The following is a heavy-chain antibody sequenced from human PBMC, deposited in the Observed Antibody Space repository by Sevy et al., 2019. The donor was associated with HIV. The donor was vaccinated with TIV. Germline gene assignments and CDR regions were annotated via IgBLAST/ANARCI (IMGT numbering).Heavy chain of an antibody. CDR1: GFTVSDNH. V-gene: IGHV3-53*01. J-gene: IGHJ6*02. Sequence: GGSLRLSCAASGFTVSDNHMNWVRQAPGKGLEWVSVIYSSDRTDYADSVKGRFTVSRDNSKNRLYLQMNNLRAEDTAVYYCARDRVTYYYDSSGYYTSGYGMDVWGHGTTVTVSS. CDR3: ARDRVTYYYDSSGYYTSGYGMDV. D-gene: IGHD3-22*01. CDR2: IYSSDRT.